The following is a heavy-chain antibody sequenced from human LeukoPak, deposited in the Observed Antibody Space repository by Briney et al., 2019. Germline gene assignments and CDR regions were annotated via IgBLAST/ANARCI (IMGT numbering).Heavy chain of an antibody. CDR1: GGSISSSSYY. Sequence: PSETLSLTCTVSGGSISSSSYYWGWIRQPPGKGLEWIGSIYYSGSTYYNPSLKSRVTISVDTSKNYFSLKLTSVTAADTATYYCARETSLAGFASGLGFNYWGQGILVTVSS. CDR2: IYYSGST. D-gene: IGHD6-19*01. CDR3: ARETSLAGFASGLGFNY. J-gene: IGHJ4*02. V-gene: IGHV4-39*02.